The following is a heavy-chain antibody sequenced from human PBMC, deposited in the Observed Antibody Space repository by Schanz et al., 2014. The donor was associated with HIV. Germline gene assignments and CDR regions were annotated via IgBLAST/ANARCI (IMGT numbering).Heavy chain of an antibody. CDR1: GASLSGHQ. V-gene: IGHV4-34*02. CDR2: INHRRST. D-gene: IGHD1-26*01. CDR3: ARGPSGGLTPSRGMDV. Sequence: QVQLQQWGAGLLKPSETLSLTCAVYGASLSGHQWTWIRQPPGKGLEWIGEINHRRSTSYNPSLKSRVTISGDTSKNPFSLKLPSVTAADTAVYYCARGPSGGLTPSRGMDVWGQGTTVTVSS. J-gene: IGHJ6*02.